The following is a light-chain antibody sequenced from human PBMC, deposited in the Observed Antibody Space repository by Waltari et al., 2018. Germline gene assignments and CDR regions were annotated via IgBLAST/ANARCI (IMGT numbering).Light chain of an antibody. J-gene: IGLJ2*01. CDR3: HSYDSSLSGSV. CDR2: VHR. CDR1: SSNIGAGYD. Sequence: QSVLTQPPSVSGAPGQRVTISCPGSSSNIGAGYDVHWYQQRPGPAPKLHIYVHRHRPLGVPDRCSGVQSGSSASLAITGLHAEAEADYYCHSYDSSLSGSVFGGGTKLTVL. V-gene: IGLV1-40*01.